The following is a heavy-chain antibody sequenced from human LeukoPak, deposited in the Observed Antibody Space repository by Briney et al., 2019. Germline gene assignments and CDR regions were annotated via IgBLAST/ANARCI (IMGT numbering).Heavy chain of an antibody. CDR3: AKDPENSSGWYWGY. J-gene: IGHJ4*01. CDR2: ISGSGGST. CDR1: GFTFSSYA. D-gene: IGHD6-19*01. V-gene: IGHV3-23*01. Sequence: GGSLRLSCAASGFTFSSYAMSWVRQAPGKGLEWVSAISGSGGSTYYADSVRGRFTISRDNSKNTLYLQMNSLRAEDTAVYYCAKDPENSSGWYWGYWGQEPWSPSPQ.